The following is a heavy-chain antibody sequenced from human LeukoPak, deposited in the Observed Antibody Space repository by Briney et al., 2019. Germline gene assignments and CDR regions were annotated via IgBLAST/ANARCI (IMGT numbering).Heavy chain of an antibody. D-gene: IGHD3-10*01. Sequence: SETLSLTCGVYGGSFSGYYWSWIRQPPGKGLEWIGEINHSGSTNYNPSLKSRVTISVDTSKNHFSLKLSSVTAADTAVYYCARDREVRGVYYYGMDVWGQGTTVTVSS. CDR2: INHSGST. CDR3: ARDREVRGVYYYGMDV. J-gene: IGHJ6*02. V-gene: IGHV4-34*01. CDR1: GGSFSGYY.